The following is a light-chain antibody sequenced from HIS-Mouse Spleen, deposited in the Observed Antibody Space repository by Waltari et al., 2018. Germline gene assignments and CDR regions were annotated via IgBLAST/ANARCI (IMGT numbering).Light chain of an antibody. Sequence: SYELTQPPSVSVSPGQTARITCSGDALPKKYAYWYQHKSGQAPVLVIYEDSKRPSGIPEGCSGSSSGTMDTLTISGAQVEDEADYYCYSTDSSGNHRVFGGGTKLTVL. J-gene: IGLJ2*01. V-gene: IGLV3-10*01. CDR1: ALPKKY. CDR2: EDS. CDR3: YSTDSSGNHRV.